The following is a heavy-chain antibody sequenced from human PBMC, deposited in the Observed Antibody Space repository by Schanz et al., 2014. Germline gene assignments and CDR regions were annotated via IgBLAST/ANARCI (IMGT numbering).Heavy chain of an antibody. Sequence: QVQLVQSGAEVKNPGASVKVSCKSSGATFNSYAFGWVRQAPGQGFEWVGSIIPPLRQTRYAQKFEERVIITADTSTTTVYMDLASLTSDDTAVYFCARIIDGDYRYWGQGTLVTVSS. V-gene: IGHV1-69*09. CDR1: GATFNSYA. D-gene: IGHD4-17*01. CDR2: IIPPLRQT. J-gene: IGHJ4*02. CDR3: ARIIDGDYRY.